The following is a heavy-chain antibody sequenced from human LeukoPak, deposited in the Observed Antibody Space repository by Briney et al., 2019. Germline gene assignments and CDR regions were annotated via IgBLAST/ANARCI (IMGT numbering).Heavy chain of an antibody. CDR1: GFTFSSYW. Sequence: GGSLRLSCAASGFTFSSYWMSWVRQAPGKGLEWVANIKQDGSEKYYVDSVKGRFTISRGNAKNSLYLQMNSLRAEDTAVYYCARDPTGYCSSTRCYTGVDYWGQGTLVTVSS. CDR3: ARDPTGYCSSTRCYTGVDY. CDR2: IKQDGSEK. J-gene: IGHJ4*02. V-gene: IGHV3-7*01. D-gene: IGHD2-2*02.